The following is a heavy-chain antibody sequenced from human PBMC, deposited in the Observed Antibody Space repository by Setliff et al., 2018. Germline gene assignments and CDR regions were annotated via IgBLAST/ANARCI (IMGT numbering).Heavy chain of an antibody. Sequence: ASVKVSCKASGYTFTNYYIHWVRQAPGQGLEWMGWINTNTGNPTYAQGFTGRFVFSLDTSVSTAYLQINSLEAEDPAVYYCAREGVDIRSSTDYRYYMDVWGKGTTVTVSS. J-gene: IGHJ6*03. V-gene: IGHV7-4-1*02. D-gene: IGHD5-12*01. CDR2: INTNTGNP. CDR3: AREGVDIRSSTDYRYYMDV. CDR1: GYTFTNYY.